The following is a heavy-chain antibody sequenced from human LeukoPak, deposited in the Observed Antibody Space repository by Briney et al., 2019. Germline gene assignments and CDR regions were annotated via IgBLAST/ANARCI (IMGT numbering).Heavy chain of an antibody. CDR1: GGTFSSYA. Sequence: GASVKVSCKASGGTFSSYAISWVRQAPGQGLEWVGGIIPIFGTANYAQKFQGRVTITADESTSTAYMELSSLRSEDTAVYYCARDPVVAATSHDAFDIWGQGTMVTVSS. CDR2: IIPIFGTA. D-gene: IGHD2-15*01. J-gene: IGHJ3*02. V-gene: IGHV1-69*13. CDR3: ARDPVVAATSHDAFDI.